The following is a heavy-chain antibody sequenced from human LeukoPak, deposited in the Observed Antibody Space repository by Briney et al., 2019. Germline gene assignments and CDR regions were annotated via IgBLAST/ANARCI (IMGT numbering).Heavy chain of an antibody. Sequence: ASVKVSCKASGYTFTSYGISWVRQAPGQGLEWMGWISTYNGNTNYAQKLQGRVTMTTDTSTSTAYMELRSLRSDDTAVYYCARAALVDTAIEYEYWGQGTLVTVSS. V-gene: IGHV1-18*04. D-gene: IGHD5-18*01. CDR1: GYTFTSYG. J-gene: IGHJ4*02. CDR2: ISTYNGNT. CDR3: ARAALVDTAIEYEY.